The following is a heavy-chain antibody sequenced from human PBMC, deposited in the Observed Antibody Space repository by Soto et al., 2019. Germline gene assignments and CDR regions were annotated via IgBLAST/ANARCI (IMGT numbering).Heavy chain of an antibody. J-gene: IGHJ6*02. Sequence: VKVACWSSGGTLSIYGFSRLGQAPGQGPEWIGGIIPILTTPNYAQKFQGRVTIVADESTTTVYMEPSSLKFEDTAVYYCANSVGIASTGEDGMDVWGQGTSVTVSS. D-gene: IGHD2-8*02. CDR1: GGTLSIYG. V-gene: IGHV1-69*13. CDR2: IIPILTTP. CDR3: ANSVGIASTGEDGMDV.